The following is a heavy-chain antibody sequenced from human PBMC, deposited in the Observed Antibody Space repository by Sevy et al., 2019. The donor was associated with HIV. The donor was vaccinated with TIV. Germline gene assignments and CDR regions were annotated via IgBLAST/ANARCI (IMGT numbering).Heavy chain of an antibody. CDR3: ARSRVITGTFDY. V-gene: IGHV4-59*01. CDR2: ISYSGST. J-gene: IGHJ4*02. Sequence: SETLSLTCTVSGGSISGYYWSWIRQPPGKGLEWIGYISYSGSTNYNPSLKSRVTISVDSSKNEFSLKLSSVTAADTAVYYCARSRVITGTFDYWGQGTLVTVSS. CDR1: GGSISGYY. D-gene: IGHD1-20*01.